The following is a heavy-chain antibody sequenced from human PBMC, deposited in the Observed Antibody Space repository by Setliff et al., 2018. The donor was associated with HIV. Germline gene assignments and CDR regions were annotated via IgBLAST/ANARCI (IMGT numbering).Heavy chain of an antibody. V-gene: IGHV4-4*09. D-gene: IGHD3-22*01. CDR2: IYNSAST. J-gene: IGHJ4*02. Sequence: SETLSLTCTVSGDSISTDYWTWIRQPPGKGLEWIGYIYNSASTSYNPSLKSRVTISVDTSKSQFSLRLRSVTAADTALYYCARLGRAIDRGGYSLRFDYWGQGTLVTVSS. CDR1: GDSISTDY. CDR3: ARLGRAIDRGGYSLRFDY.